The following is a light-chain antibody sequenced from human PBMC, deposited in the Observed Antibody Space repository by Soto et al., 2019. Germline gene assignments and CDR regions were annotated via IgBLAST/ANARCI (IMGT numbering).Light chain of an antibody. Sequence: QSVLTQPDSVSGSPGQSITIFCTGTSXDVGGYIYVSWYQQHPGKAPKLMIYDVTSRPSGVSYRFSGSKSGNTASLTISGLQAEDEADYYCSSYTTSSSYVFGTGTKVTV. CDR3: SSYTTSSSYV. J-gene: IGLJ1*01. CDR1: SXDVGGYIY. V-gene: IGLV2-14*01. CDR2: DVT.